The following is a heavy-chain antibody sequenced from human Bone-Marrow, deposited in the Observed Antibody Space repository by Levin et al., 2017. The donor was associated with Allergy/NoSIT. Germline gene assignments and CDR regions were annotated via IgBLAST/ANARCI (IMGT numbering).Heavy chain of an antibody. CDR3: ARGDFFGSYGMDS. V-gene: IGHV1-2*02. J-gene: IGHJ5*02. CDR2: LNPNSGGT. CDR1: GYTFTAYY. D-gene: IGHD3-16*01. Sequence: ASVKVSCETSGYTFTAYYIHWVREAPGQGLEWMGWLNPNSGGTDYAHKFQGRVTMTRDTSITTAYMELTNLTSDDTAVYYCARGDFFGSYGMDSWGQGTLVIVSS.